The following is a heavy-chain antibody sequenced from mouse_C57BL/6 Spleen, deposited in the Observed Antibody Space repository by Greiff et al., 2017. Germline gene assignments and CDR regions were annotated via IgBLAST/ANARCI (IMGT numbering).Heavy chain of an antibody. CDR2: INPSTGGT. D-gene: IGHD2-1*01. Sequence: EVQLQQSGPELVKPGASVKISCKASGYSFTGYYMNWVKQSPEKSLEWIGEINPSTGGTTYNQKFKAKATLTVDKSSSTAYMQLKSLTSEDSAVYYCARDVIYYGNYFDYWGQGTLVTVSA. J-gene: IGHJ3*01. CDR3: ARDVIYYGNYFDY. V-gene: IGHV1-42*01. CDR1: GYSFTGYY.